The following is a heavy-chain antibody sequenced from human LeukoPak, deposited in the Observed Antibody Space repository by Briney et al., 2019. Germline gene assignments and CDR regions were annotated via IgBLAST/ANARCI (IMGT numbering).Heavy chain of an antibody. J-gene: IGHJ4*02. CDR3: ARGSILLYSGGWSHFDY. Sequence: PGASLRLSCAASGFTFSDYYMSWIRQAPGKGLEWVSYISSSSSYTNYADSVKGRFTISRDNAKNSLYLQMNSLRAEDTAVYYCARGSILLYSGGWSHFDYWGQGTLVTVSS. D-gene: IGHD6-19*01. CDR1: GFTFSDYY. CDR2: ISSSSSYT. V-gene: IGHV3-11*05.